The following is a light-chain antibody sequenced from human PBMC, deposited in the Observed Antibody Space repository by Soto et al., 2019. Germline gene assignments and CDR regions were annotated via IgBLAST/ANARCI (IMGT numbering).Light chain of an antibody. Sequence: QSALTQPASVSGSLGQSITMSCTGTSSDVGGYNFVSWYQQLPGKAPKLMIYDVSDRPSGVSNRFSGSKSGNTASLTISGLQAEDEADYYCSSYTSSSTVVFGGGTKLTVL. CDR1: SSDVGGYNF. V-gene: IGLV2-14*01. CDR3: SSYTSSSTVV. J-gene: IGLJ2*01. CDR2: DVS.